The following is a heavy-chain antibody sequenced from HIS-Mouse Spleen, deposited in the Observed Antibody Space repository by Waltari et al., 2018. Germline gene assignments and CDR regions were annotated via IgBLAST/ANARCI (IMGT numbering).Heavy chain of an antibody. CDR1: GGSISSSSYY. D-gene: IGHD2-21*02. CDR3: ARKRTASGWFDP. CDR2: IYYSGRT. Sequence: QLQLQESGPGLVKPSETLSLTCTVSGGSISSSSYYWGWIRQPPGKGVEWIGSIYYSGRTSYNPSLTSRVTRSVDTSKNQFSLKLSSVTAADTAVYYCARKRTASGWFDPWGQGTLVTVSS. V-gene: IGHV4-39*01. J-gene: IGHJ5*02.